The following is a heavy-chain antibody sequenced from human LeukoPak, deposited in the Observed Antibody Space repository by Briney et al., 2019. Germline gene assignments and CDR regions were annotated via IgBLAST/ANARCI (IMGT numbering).Heavy chain of an antibody. D-gene: IGHD6-19*01. CDR1: GYTFTGYY. CDR3: ARGRSIAVAGRNIAPLDNDY. J-gene: IGHJ4*02. V-gene: IGHV1-2*06. CDR2: INPNSGGT. Sequence: GASVKVSCKASGYTFTGYYMHWVRQAPGQGLEWMGRINPNSGGTNYAQKFQGRVTMTRDTSISTAYMELSRLRSDDTAVYYCARGRSIAVAGRNIAPLDNDYWGQGTLVTVSS.